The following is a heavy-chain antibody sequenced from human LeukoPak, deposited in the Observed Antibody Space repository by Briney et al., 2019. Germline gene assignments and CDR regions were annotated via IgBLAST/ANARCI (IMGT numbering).Heavy chain of an antibody. CDR3: XVXXXXXGTXEDY. V-gene: IGHV3-73*01. Sequence: PGGSLRLSCAASGFTFSGSAMHWVRQASGKGLEWVGRIRSKANSYATAYAASVKGRFTISRDDSKNTAYLQMNSLKTEDTAVYYXXVXXXXXGTXEDYWGQGTLVTVSS. CDR1: GFTFSGSA. J-gene: IGHJ4*02. CDR2: IRSKANSYAT. D-gene: IGHD6-13*01.